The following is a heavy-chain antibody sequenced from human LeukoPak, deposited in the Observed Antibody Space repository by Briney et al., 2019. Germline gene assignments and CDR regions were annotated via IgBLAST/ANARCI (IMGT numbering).Heavy chain of an antibody. CDR3: ARVSSSWYWFDP. J-gene: IGHJ5*02. Sequence: SVKVSCKASGGTFSSYAISWVRQAPGQGLEWMGGIIPIFGTANYAQKFQGRVTITADESTSTAYMELSSLRSEDTAVYYCARVSSSWYWFDPWGQGTLVTVSS. D-gene: IGHD6-13*01. CDR2: IIPIFGTA. CDR1: GGTFSSYA. V-gene: IGHV1-69*13.